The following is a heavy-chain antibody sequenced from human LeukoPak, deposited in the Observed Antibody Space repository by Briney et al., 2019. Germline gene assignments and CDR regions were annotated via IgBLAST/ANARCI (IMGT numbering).Heavy chain of an antibody. Sequence: GGSLRLSCAASGFTFSSYSMNWVRQAPGKGLEWVSSISSSSGYIYYADSVKGRFTISRDNAKNSLYLQMNSLRAEDTAVYYCARGGARAARTGFDYWGQGTLVTVSS. D-gene: IGHD6-6*01. J-gene: IGHJ4*02. V-gene: IGHV3-21*01. CDR2: ISSSSGYI. CDR3: ARGGARAARTGFDY. CDR1: GFTFSSYS.